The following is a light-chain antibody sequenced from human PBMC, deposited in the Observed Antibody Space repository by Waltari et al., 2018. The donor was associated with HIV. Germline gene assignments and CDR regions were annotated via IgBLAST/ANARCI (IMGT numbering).Light chain of an antibody. J-gene: IGKJ3*01. CDR1: HELSNL. Sequence: DIQMTQSPSSLSASVGDRVTITCRASHELSNLLNLYQQKQGKAPKLLIYDAYNLETVVPSTFSGSGSGTEFAFTISSLQPEDFATYYCQQYDILPFTFGPGTKVDIK. CDR3: QQYDILPFT. V-gene: IGKV1-33*01. CDR2: DAY.